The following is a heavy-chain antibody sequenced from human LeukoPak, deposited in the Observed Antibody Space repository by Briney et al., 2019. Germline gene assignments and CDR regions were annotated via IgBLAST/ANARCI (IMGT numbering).Heavy chain of an antibody. CDR1: GFAFSSYN. V-gene: IGHV3-23*01. Sequence: GGSLRLSCAVSGFAFSSYNMNWVRQSPGKGLEWVSSISGSGGTTYNADSVKGRFTISRDNSKSTLYLQMNSLRAEDTALYYCAKSRSAYPRVDGFDMWGQGTMVTVSS. D-gene: IGHD3-3*01. J-gene: IGHJ3*02. CDR3: AKSRSAYPRVDGFDM. CDR2: ISGSGGTT.